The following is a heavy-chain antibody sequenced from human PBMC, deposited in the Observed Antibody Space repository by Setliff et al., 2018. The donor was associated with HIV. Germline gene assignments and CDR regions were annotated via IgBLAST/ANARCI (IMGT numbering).Heavy chain of an antibody. Sequence: GSLRLSCAASGFTFDDCVMHWVRQVPGRGLEWVSLISENGGRTNYADSVRGRFTVSRDNTKRSLYLEMNHLTAEDTALYFYYCATLNCPSGRCPQYNYYYYMDVWGKGTTVTVSS. J-gene: IGHJ6*03. D-gene: IGHD1-26*01. V-gene: IGHV3-43*02. CDR1: GFTFDDCV. CDR2: ISENGGRT. CDR3: YCATLNCPSGRCPQYNYYYYMDV.